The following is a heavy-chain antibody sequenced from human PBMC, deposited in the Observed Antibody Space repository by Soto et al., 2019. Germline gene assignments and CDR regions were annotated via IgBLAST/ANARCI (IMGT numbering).Heavy chain of an antibody. CDR2: IYHSGST. J-gene: IGHJ4*02. Sequence: SETLSLTCTVSGGSISSGGYYWSWIRQHPGKGLEWIGYIYHSGSTLYNPSLKSRVTISVDKSKNQFSLKLSSVTAADTAVYYCASLRIHDYYFDYWGQGTLVTVSS. CDR1: GGSISSGGYY. V-gene: IGHV4-31*09. CDR3: ASLRIHDYYFDY. D-gene: IGHD5-18*01.